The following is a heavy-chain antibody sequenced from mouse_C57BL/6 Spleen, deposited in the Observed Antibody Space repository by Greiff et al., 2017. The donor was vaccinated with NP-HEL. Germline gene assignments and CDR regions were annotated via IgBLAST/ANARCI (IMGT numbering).Heavy chain of an antibody. Sequence: VQLQQPGAELVRPGSSVKLSCKASGYTFTSYWMHWVKQRPIQGLEWIGNIDPSDSETHYNQKFKDKATLTVDKSSSTAYMQLSSLTSEDSAVYYCAREETTVVAPGYFDVWGTGTTVTVSS. D-gene: IGHD1-1*01. J-gene: IGHJ1*03. CDR2: IDPSDSET. CDR1: GYTFTSYW. V-gene: IGHV1-52*01. CDR3: AREETTVVAPGYFDV.